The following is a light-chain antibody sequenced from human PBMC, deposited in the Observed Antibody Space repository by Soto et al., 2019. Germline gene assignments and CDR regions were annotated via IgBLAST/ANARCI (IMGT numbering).Light chain of an antibody. Sequence: EIVMTQSPATLSVSPGERATLSCRASQSVSSNLAWYQQKPGQAPRLLIYGASTRVTGIPARFSGGGSGTEFTLTISSLQSEDVAVYYCQQYNNWPGTFGQGTKGEIK. CDR1: QSVSSN. CDR2: GAS. J-gene: IGKJ1*01. V-gene: IGKV3-15*01. CDR3: QQYNNWPGT.